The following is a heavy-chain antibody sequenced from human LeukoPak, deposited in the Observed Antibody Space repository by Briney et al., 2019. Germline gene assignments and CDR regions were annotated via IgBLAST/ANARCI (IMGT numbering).Heavy chain of an antibody. Sequence: PGGSLRLSCGVSGFTFSGYSMKWVRQAPGKGLEWVSYISSSSATIYHADSVKGRFTVSRDNAKNSLYLQMDSLRVEDTAVYYCATDREDYDSSGYYLSDAFDIWGQGTMVTVSS. D-gene: IGHD3-22*01. J-gene: IGHJ3*02. V-gene: IGHV3-48*01. CDR3: ATDREDYDSSGYYLSDAFDI. CDR1: GFTFSGYS. CDR2: ISSSSATI.